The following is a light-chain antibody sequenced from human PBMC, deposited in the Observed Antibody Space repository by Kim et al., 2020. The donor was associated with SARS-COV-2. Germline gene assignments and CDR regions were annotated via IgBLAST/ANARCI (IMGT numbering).Light chain of an antibody. CDR3: QQFGGSPPIT. Sequence: PGETASCSCRASESVDRSKLAWYQQKPGQAPRLLIFGASSRATGIPDRFSGSGSGTDFTLTISRLEPEDFAVYYCQQFGGSPPITFGQGTRLEIK. CDR1: ESVDRSK. V-gene: IGKV3-20*01. J-gene: IGKJ5*01. CDR2: GAS.